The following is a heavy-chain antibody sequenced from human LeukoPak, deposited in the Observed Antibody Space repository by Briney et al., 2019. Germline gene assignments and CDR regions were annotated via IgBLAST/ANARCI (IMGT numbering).Heavy chain of an antibody. CDR2: ISGSGGST. V-gene: IGHV3-23*01. CDR3: ARDTGREDYYDSGGYDY. J-gene: IGHJ4*02. CDR1: GFTSSSYA. Sequence: GGSLRLSCAASGFTSSSYAMSWVRQAPGKGLEWVSGISGSGGSTYSADSVKGRFTISRDNSKNTLYLQMNSQRAEDTAVYYCARDTGREDYYDSGGYDYWGLGTLVTVSS. D-gene: IGHD3-22*01.